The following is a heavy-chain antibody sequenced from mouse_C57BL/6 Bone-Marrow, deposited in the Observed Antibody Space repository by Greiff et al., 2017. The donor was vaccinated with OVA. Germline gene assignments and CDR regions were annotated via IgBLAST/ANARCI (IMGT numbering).Heavy chain of an antibody. D-gene: IGHD1-1*01. V-gene: IGHV5-17*01. J-gene: IGHJ4*01. CDR3: ARLLHYYAMDY. CDR2: ISSGRSTI. Sequence: EVKVVESGGGLVKPGGSLKLSCAASGFTFSDYGMHWVRQAPEKGLEWVAYISSGRSTIYYADTVKGRFTISRDNAKNTLFLQMTSLRSEDTAMYYCARLLHYYAMDYWGQGTSVTVSS. CDR1: GFTFSDYG.